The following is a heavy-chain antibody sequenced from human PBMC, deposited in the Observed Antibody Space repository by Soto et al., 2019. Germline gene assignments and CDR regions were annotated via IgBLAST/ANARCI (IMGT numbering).Heavy chain of an antibody. CDR1: VFTCSSYG. Sequence: WWSLRLSCSASVFTCSSYGMHWFRQAPGKGLEWVAVISYDGSNKYYADSVKGRFTISRDNSKNTLYLQMNSLRAEDTAVYYCAKDLLQSTGLFDYWGQGTLVTVSS. CDR3: AKDLLQSTGLFDY. CDR2: ISYDGSNK. D-gene: IGHD1-1*01. V-gene: IGHV3-30*18. J-gene: IGHJ4*02.